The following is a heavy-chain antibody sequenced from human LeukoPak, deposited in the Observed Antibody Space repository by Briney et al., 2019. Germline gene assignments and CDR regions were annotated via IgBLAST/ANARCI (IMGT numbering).Heavy chain of an antibody. J-gene: IGHJ5*02. CDR1: GCRFTSYW. Sequence: GAALKIYCQGSGCRFTSYWIGWVRQMPGKGLELVGVIHPGGADPRYSPSFQGQLTISADKSIRTAYLQWSSLTASDTAMYYCARHKDLWFGELSPSFDPWGQGTLVTVSS. CDR3: ARHKDLWFGELSPSFDP. V-gene: IGHV5-51*01. CDR2: IHPGGADP. D-gene: IGHD3-10*01.